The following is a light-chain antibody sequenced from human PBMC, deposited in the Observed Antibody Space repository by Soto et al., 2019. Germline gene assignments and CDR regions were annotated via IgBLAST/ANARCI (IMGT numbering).Light chain of an antibody. CDR2: SAS. V-gene: IGLV8-61*01. J-gene: IGLJ3*02. Sequence: QTVVTQEPSFSVSPGGTVTLTFGLSSGSVSTSLYPSWYQQTPGQAPRTLIYSASTRSSGVPDRFSGSILGNKAALTITGAQADDESDYYCVLYMGSGISVFGGGTKLTVL. CDR3: VLYMGSGISV. CDR1: SGSVSTSLY.